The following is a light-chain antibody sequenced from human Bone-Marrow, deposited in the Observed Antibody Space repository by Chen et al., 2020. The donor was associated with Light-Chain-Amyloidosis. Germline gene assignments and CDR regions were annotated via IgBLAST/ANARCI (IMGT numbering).Light chain of an antibody. Sequence: EIVMTQSPATLSASPGERVTLSCRASQSVRVDLAWYQQKPGQAPRLLIDTASTRATGVPVRFRGGGASADFTLTISSLQSEDDAVYYCKQYDQWPRTCGQGTKVEIK. CDR3: KQYDQWPRT. CDR2: TAS. CDR1: QSVRVD. V-gene: IGKV3-15*01. J-gene: IGKJ1*01.